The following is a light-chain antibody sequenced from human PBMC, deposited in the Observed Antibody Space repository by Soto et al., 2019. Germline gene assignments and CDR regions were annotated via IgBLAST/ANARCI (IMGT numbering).Light chain of an antibody. J-gene: IGKJ4*01. V-gene: IGKV1-5*01. CDR1: QSISSW. CDR2: DAS. Sequence: DIQMTQSPSTLSASVGDRATITCRASQSISSWLAWYQQKPGKAPKLLIYDASSLESGVPSRFSGSGSGTEFTLTISSLQPDDFATYYCQQYPLTFGGGTKVDIK. CDR3: QQYPLT.